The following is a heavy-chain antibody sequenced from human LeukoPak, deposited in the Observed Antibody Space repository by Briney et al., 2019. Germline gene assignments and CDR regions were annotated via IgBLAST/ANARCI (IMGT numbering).Heavy chain of an antibody. CDR2: IYHSGST. CDR1: GGSISSGGYY. V-gene: IGHV4-61*08. D-gene: IGHD6-6*01. CDR3: ARGGAARLHFQN. J-gene: IGHJ1*01. Sequence: PSQTLSLTCTVSGGSISSGGYYWNWIRQPPGKGLEWIGYIYHSGSTNYNPSLQSRATISVDTSKNQFSLNLNSVTAADTAVYYCARGGAARLHFQNWGQGTLVTVSS.